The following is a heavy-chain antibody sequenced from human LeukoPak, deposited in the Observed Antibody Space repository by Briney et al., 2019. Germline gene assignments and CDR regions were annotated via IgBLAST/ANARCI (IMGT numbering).Heavy chain of an antibody. J-gene: IGHJ3*02. D-gene: IGHD2-8*01. CDR2: IYYSGST. CDR3: ARDGLVWAVEGAFDI. CDR1: GGSISSSSYY. Sequence: SETLSLTCTVSGGSISSSSYYWGWIRQPPGKGLEWIGYIYYSGSTNYNPSLKSRVTISVDTSKNQFSLKLSSVTAADTAVYYCARDGLVWAVEGAFDIWGQGTMVTVSS. V-gene: IGHV4-61*01.